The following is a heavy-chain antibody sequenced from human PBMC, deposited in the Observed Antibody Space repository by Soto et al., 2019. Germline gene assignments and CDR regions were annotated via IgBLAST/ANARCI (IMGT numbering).Heavy chain of an antibody. V-gene: IGHV3-23*01. D-gene: IGHD2-2*01. CDR3: AKDPPDNVLVPAAARFDY. CDR2: ISGSGGST. Sequence: GGSLRLSCAASGFTFSSYAMSWVRQAPGKGLEWVSAISGSGGSTYYADSVKGRFTISRDNSKNTLYLQMNSLRAEDTAVYYCAKDPPDNVLVPAAARFDYWGQGTLVTVS. CDR1: GFTFSSYA. J-gene: IGHJ4*02.